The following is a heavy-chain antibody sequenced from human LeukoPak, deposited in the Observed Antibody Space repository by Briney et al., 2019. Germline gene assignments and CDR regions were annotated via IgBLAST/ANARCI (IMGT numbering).Heavy chain of an antibody. J-gene: IGHJ4*02. CDR1: GFTFGDYA. D-gene: IGHD6-19*01. Sequence: PGGSLRLSCTASGFTFGDYAMSWFRQAPGKGLEWVGFIRSKAYGGTTEYAASVKGRFTISRDDSKSIAYLQMNSLKTEDTAVYYCTRDTKSSGWYTAPSFDYWGQGTLVTVSS. CDR2: IRSKAYGGTT. CDR3: TRDTKSSGWYTAPSFDY. V-gene: IGHV3-49*03.